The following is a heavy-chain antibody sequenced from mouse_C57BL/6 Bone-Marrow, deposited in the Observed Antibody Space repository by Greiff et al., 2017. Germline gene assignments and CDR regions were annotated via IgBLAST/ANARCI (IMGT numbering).Heavy chain of an antibody. V-gene: IGHV1-72*01. CDR1: GYTFTSSW. CDR2: IDPNSGST. D-gene: IGHD2-3*01. Sequence: QVQLQQPGAELVKPGASVKLSCKASGYTFTSSWMHWVKQRPGRGLEWIGRIDPNSGSTKYNEKFKSKATLTVDKPSSTAYMQLSSLTSEDSAVYYCAREDDGYYDWFAYWGQGTLVTVSA. J-gene: IGHJ3*01. CDR3: AREDDGYYDWFAY.